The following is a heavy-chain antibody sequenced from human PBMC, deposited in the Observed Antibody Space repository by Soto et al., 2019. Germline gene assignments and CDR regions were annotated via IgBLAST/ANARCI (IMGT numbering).Heavy chain of an antibody. CDR2: ISSSSSTI. V-gene: IGHV3-48*02. CDR1: GFTFSSYS. Sequence: GGSLRLSCAASGFTFSSYSMNWVRQAPGKGLEWVSYISSSSSTIYYADSVKGRFTISRDNAKNSLCLQMNSLRDEDTAVYYCASPNPPWGQGTLVTVSS. CDR3: ASPNPP. J-gene: IGHJ5*02.